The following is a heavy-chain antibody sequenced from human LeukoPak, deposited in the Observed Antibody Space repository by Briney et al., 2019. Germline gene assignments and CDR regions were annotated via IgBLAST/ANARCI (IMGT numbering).Heavy chain of an antibody. Sequence: PSETLSLTCTVSGGSISSNSYYWDWIRQPPGKGLEWIGATYYSGSTYYNPSLKSRVTISVDTSKNQFSLKLSSVTAADTAVYYCARDFLEYHYYDSSGYYYWGQGTLVTVSS. CDR2: TYYSGST. CDR1: GGSISSNSYY. V-gene: IGHV4-39*02. J-gene: IGHJ4*02. CDR3: ARDFLEYHYYDSSGYYY. D-gene: IGHD3-22*01.